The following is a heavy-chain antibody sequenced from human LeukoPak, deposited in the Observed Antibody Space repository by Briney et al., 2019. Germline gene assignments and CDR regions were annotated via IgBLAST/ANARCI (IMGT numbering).Heavy chain of an antibody. CDR1: GYTFTSYY. CDR2: INPSGGST. V-gene: IGHV1-46*01. CDR3: ARAGYDYSNYAHRFSVDY. D-gene: IGHD4-11*01. Sequence: ASVKVSCKASGYTFTSYYMHWVRQAPGQGLEWMGIINPSGGSTSYAQKFQGRVTMTRDMSTSTVYMELSSLRSEDTAVYYCARAGYDYSNYAHRFSVDYWGQGTLVTVSS. J-gene: IGHJ4*02.